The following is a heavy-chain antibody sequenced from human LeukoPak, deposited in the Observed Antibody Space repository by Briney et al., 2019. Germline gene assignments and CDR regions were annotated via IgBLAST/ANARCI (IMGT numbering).Heavy chain of an antibody. CDR2: IYYSGST. Sequence: SETLSLTCTVSGGSISSYYWSWIRQPPGKGLEWIGYIYYSGSTNYNPSLRSRVTKSVDTSKNQFSLKLSSVTAADTAVYYCARGGNYGDYDGYFDYWGQGTLVTVSS. CDR1: GGSISSYY. D-gene: IGHD4-17*01. V-gene: IGHV4-59*08. J-gene: IGHJ4*02. CDR3: ARGGNYGDYDGYFDY.